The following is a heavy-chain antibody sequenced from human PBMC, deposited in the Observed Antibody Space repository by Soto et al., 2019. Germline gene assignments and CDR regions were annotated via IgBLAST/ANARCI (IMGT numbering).Heavy chain of an antibody. CDR3: ALDDYDSSGNYLSWFYP. CDR2: INPSGGST. V-gene: IGHV1-46*03. D-gene: IGHD3-22*01. Sequence: ASVKVSCKASGYTFTSYYMHWVRQAPGQGLEWMGIINPSGGSTSYAQKFQGRVTMTRDTSTSTVYMELSSLRSEDTAVYYCALDDYDSSGNYLSWFYPCSQRSQEIGSS. J-gene: IGHJ5*02. CDR1: GYTFTSYY.